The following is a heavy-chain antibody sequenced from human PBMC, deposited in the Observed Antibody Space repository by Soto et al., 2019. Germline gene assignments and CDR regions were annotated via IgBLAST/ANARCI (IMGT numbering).Heavy chain of an antibody. CDR2: INHSGST. D-gene: IGHD2-8*01. Sequence: SETLSLTCAVYGGSFSGYYWSWIRQPPGKGLEWIGEINHSGSTNYNPSLKSRVTISVDTSKNQFSLKLSSVTAADTAVYYCARGASNGVDYWGQGTLVTVSS. CDR1: GGSFSGYY. CDR3: ARGASNGVDY. J-gene: IGHJ4*02. V-gene: IGHV4-34*01.